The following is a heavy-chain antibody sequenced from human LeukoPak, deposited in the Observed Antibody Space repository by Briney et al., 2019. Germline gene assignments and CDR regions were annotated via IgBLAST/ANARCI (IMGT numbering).Heavy chain of an antibody. CDR1: GGSISSGSYY. CDR2: IYTSGST. V-gene: IGHV4-61*02. Sequence: PSETLSLTCTVSGGSISSGSYYWSWIRQPAGKGLEWIGRIYTSGSTNYNPSLKSRVTISVDTSKNQFSLKLSSVTAADTAVYYCARVVKGYFDWLFFGYWGQGTLVTVSS. J-gene: IGHJ4*02. D-gene: IGHD3-9*01. CDR3: ARVVKGYFDWLFFGY.